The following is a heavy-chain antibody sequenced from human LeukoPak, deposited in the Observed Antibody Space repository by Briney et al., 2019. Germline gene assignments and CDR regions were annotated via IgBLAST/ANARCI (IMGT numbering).Heavy chain of an antibody. J-gene: IGHJ5*02. D-gene: IGHD4-17*01. CDR2: IYYSGSS. Sequence: SETLSLTCTVSGVSISSDYWSWIRLPPGKGLEWIGYIYYSGSSNYNPSLKSRVTMSVDTSKNQFSLKLTSVTAADTAVYYCARRLRQNLFDPWGQGTLVTDSS. CDR1: GVSISSDY. CDR3: ARRLRQNLFDP. V-gene: IGHV4-59*08.